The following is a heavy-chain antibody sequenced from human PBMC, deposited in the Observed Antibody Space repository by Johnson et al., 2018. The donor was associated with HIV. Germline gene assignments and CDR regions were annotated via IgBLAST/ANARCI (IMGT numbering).Heavy chain of an antibody. J-gene: IGHJ3*02. CDR3: ARDQSNGWNRGAFDI. Sequence: QVQLVESGGGLVKPGGSLRLSCAASGFIFSDYYMSWIRQAPGKGLEWISYISSSRSTIYYADSVKGRFTISRDNAKNSLHLQMNSLRAEDTAVYYCARDQSNGWNRGAFDIWGQGTVVTVSS. CDR2: ISSSRSTI. CDR1: GFIFSDYY. D-gene: IGHD6-19*01. V-gene: IGHV3-11*04.